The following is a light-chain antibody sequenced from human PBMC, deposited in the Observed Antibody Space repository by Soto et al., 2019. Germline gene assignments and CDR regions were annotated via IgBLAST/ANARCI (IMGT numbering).Light chain of an antibody. Sequence: PGERVTLSCRASQGVSSSYLTWYQQKPGQAPRLLIYGASTRATGIPARFSGSGSGTDFTLTISSLQPEDFAVYYCQQDYNLPSFTFGQGTRLEIK. V-gene: IGKV3D-7*01. CDR2: GAS. CDR3: QQDYNLPSFT. J-gene: IGKJ5*01. CDR1: QGVSSSY.